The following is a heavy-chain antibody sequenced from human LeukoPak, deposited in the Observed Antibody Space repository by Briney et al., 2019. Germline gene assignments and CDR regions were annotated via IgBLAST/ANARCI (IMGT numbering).Heavy chain of an antibody. CDR3: ARQGAVGATGFDF. Sequence: SETLSLTCSVSGDSISGISYYWGWIRQPPGKGLEWIGKIYYSGSSYNNPSLESRVVISLHTSRNQFSLKLTSVTATDTAVYYCARQGAVGATGFDFWGQGILVTVSS. D-gene: IGHD1-26*01. CDR1: GDSISGISYY. CDR2: IYYSGSS. V-gene: IGHV4-39*01. J-gene: IGHJ4*02.